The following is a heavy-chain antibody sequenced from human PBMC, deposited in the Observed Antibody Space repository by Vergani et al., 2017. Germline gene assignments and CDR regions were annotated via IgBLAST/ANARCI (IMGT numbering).Heavy chain of an antibody. CDR2: ISWNSGSI. Sequence: EVQLVESGGGLVQPGRSLRLSCAASGFTFDDYAMHWVRQAPGKGLEWVSGISWNSGSIGYADSVKGRFTISRDNAKNSLYLQMNSLRAEDTALYYCAKDHYDFWSGYQNLSAFDLWGRGTLVTVSS. D-gene: IGHD3-3*01. V-gene: IGHV3-9*01. CDR3: AKDHYDFWSGYQNLSAFDL. J-gene: IGHJ2*01. CDR1: GFTFDDYA.